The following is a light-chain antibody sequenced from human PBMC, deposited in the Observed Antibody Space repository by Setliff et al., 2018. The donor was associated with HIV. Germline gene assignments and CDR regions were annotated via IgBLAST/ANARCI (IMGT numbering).Light chain of an antibody. CDR2: GNS. V-gene: IGLV1-40*01. J-gene: IGLJ1*01. CDR1: SSNIGAGYD. Sequence: QPPSVSGAPGQRVTISCTGSSSNIGAGYDVHWYQQLPGTAPKILIYGNSNRPSGVPDRFSGSKSGTSASLAITGLQAEDEADYYCQSYDSSLSGSYVFGTGTKVTVL. CDR3: QSYDSSLSGSYV.